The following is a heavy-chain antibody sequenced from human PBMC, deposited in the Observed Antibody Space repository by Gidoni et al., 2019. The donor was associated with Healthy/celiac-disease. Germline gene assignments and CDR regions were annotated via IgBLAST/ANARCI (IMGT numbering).Heavy chain of an antibody. J-gene: IGHJ1*01. D-gene: IGHD6-6*01. CDR1: GFTFSRYG. Sequence: QVQLVESGGGVVQPGRSLRLSCAASGFTFSRYGMHWVRQAQGKGLEWVAVISYDGSNKYYADSVKGRFTISRDNSKNTLYLQMNSLRAEDTAVYYCAKVSSVYSSSLVVFQHWGQGTLVTVSS. CDR3: AKVSSVYSSSLVVFQH. V-gene: IGHV3-30*18. CDR2: ISYDGSNK.